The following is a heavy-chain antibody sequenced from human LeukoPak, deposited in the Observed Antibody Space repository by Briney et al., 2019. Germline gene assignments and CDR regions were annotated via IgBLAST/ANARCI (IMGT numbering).Heavy chain of an antibody. Sequence: GGSLRLSCAASGFTVSSNYMSWVRQAPGKGLEWVSVIYSGGSTYYADSVKGRFTISRDNSKNTLYLQMNSLRAEDTAVYYCAKGSYFYSSDYWGQGTLVTVSS. CDR2: IYSGGST. J-gene: IGHJ4*02. CDR1: GFTVSSNY. V-gene: IGHV3-53*01. CDR3: AKGSYFYSSDY. D-gene: IGHD2-21*01.